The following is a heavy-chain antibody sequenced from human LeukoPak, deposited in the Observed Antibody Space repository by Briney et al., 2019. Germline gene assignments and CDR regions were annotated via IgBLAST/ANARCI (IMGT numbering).Heavy chain of an antibody. D-gene: IGHD2-2*01. CDR2: ISGSDGTT. J-gene: IGHJ4*02. Sequence: HAGGSLRLSCAASGLTFSNHDMSWVRQAPGKGLEWVSVISGSDGTTYYADSVKGRFTISSDISKNTLYLQMNGLGVGGTAGCFFTKGGGGCCSSSSCSNLFDDWGQGTLVTVSS. CDR3: TKGGGGCCSSSSCSNLFDD. CDR1: GLTFSNHD. V-gene: IGHV3-23*01.